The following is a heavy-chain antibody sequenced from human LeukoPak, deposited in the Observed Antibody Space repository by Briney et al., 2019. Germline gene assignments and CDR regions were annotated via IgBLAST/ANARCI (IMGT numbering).Heavy chain of an antibody. CDR1: DYTFTNFG. D-gene: IGHD3-3*01. Sequence: GASVRVSCKASDYTFTNFGISWVRQAPGQGLEYMGWISATKGDTNYAQKVQGRVTMTTDASTSTAYMELRDLRSDDSGVYYCARDTVRFAPSHPERAAFDVWGQGTMVTVSS. CDR3: ARDTVRFAPSHPERAAFDV. V-gene: IGHV1-18*01. CDR2: ISATKGDT. J-gene: IGHJ3*01.